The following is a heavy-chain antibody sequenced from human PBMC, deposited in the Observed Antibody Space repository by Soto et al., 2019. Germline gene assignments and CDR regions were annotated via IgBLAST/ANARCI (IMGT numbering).Heavy chain of an antibody. D-gene: IGHD1-26*01. J-gene: IGHJ4*02. V-gene: IGHV4-39*01. CDR2: MYYGVNT. CDR3: TRGLFSGSSYSGSWYYFDS. Sequence: SETLSLTCIVSGGSISSSSYSWAWIRQPPGKGLEWIGTMYYGVNTYYNPSLESRVTISVDTSKNQFSLELSSVTAADTAVYYCTRGLFSGSSYSGSWYYFDSWGQGTMVTVSS. CDR1: GGSISSSSYS.